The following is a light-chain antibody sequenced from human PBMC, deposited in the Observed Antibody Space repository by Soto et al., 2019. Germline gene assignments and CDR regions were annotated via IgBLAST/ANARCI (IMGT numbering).Light chain of an antibody. CDR2: DDS. CDR1: NIGSKS. J-gene: IGLJ1*01. Sequence: SSELTQPPSXXXXPGQTARITCGGNNIGSKSVHWYQQKPGQAPVLVVYDDSDRPSGIPERFSGSNSGNTATLTISRVEAGDEADYYCQLWDSSSDRYVFGTGTKLTVL. CDR3: QLWDSSSDRYV. V-gene: IGLV3-21*02.